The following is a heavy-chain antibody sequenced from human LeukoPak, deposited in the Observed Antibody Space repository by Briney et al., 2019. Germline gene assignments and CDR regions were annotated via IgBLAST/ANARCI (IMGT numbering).Heavy chain of an antibody. J-gene: IGHJ4*02. V-gene: IGHV3-48*02. CDR2: IARSTDII. CDR1: GFTFSDNS. D-gene: IGHD4-17*01. Sequence: GGPLRLSCAASGFTFSDNSMTWVRQAPGKGLEWVSYIARSTDIIYYADSVRGRFTISRDSARNSLYLQMNSLRDEDTAVYYCARIIPSYGAIDYWGQGSLVTVSS. CDR3: ARIIPSYGAIDY.